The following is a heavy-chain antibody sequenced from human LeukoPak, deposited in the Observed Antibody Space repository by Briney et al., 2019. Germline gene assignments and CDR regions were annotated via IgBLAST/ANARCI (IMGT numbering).Heavy chain of an antibody. Sequence: SETLSLACTVSGASISNFYWSWIRHPPRKGLELMGDISYRACNNYHPPLPRRVTMSVDTSKNQLSLKLRSVTAADTAVYYCARLHCSSPSCHTNWFDPWGQGTLVTVPS. CDR1: GASISNFY. V-gene: IGHV4-59*01. J-gene: IGHJ5*02. CDR3: ARLHCSSPSCHTNWFDP. CDR2: ISYRACN. D-gene: IGHD2-2*01.